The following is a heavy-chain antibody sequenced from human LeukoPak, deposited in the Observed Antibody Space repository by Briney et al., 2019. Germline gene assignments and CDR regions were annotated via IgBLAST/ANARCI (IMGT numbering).Heavy chain of an antibody. CDR3: AREGLLWFGELFSPYYMDV. CDR2: IRSDGSNK. Sequence: GGSLRLSCAGSGFSFSSYGMHWVRQAPGKGLEWMAFIRSDGSNKYYADSVKGRFTISRDNAKNSLYLQMNSLRAEDTAVYYCAREGLLWFGELFSPYYMDVWGKGTTVTISS. J-gene: IGHJ6*03. D-gene: IGHD3-10*01. CDR1: GFSFSSYG. V-gene: IGHV3-30*02.